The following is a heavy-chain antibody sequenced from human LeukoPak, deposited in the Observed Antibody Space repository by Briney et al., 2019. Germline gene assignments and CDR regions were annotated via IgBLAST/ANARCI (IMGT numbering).Heavy chain of an antibody. D-gene: IGHD6-19*01. CDR2: ISGSGGST. CDR3: AKEGSGWSIGFDY. CDR1: GFTFNNYA. Sequence: GGSLRLSCAASGFTFNNYAMTWVRQAPGKGLEWVSAISGSGGSTYYADSVKGRFTISRDNSKNTLFLQMNSLRAEDAALYYCAKEGSGWSIGFDYWGQGTLVTVSS. V-gene: IGHV3-23*01. J-gene: IGHJ4*02.